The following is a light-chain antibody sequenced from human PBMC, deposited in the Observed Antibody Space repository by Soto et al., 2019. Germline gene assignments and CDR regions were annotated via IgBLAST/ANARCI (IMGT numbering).Light chain of an antibody. J-gene: IGLJ3*02. Sequence: QSALTQPPSASGSLGQSVTISCTGTSGDFGGYNYVSWYQQYPGKAPKLMIYEVNKRPSGVPDRFSASNSGNTASLTVSGLHTEDEADYFCCSYTGRANWVFGGGTKLTVL. CDR2: EVN. V-gene: IGLV2-8*01. CDR3: CSYTGRANWV. CDR1: SGDFGGYNY.